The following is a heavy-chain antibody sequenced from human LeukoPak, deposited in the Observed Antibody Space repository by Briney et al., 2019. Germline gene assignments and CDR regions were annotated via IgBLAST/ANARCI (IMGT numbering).Heavy chain of an antibody. Sequence: ASVKVSCKASGYTFANYGFNWVRQAPGQGLEWMGWINPNSGGTNYAQKFQGRVTMTRDTSISTAYMELSRLRSDDTAVYYCAREGGIQLWSTFDYWGQGTLVTVSS. CDR2: INPNSGGT. J-gene: IGHJ4*02. V-gene: IGHV1-2*02. D-gene: IGHD5-18*01. CDR3: AREGGIQLWSTFDY. CDR1: GYTFANYG.